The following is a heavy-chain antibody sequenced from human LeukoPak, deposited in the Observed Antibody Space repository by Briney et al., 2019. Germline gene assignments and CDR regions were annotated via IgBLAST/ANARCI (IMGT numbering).Heavy chain of an antibody. CDR3: SRSLNY. CDR2: IKTDGSDK. Sequence: GGSLTLSCAASGFSFSSSWTGWARLAPGKGLEWVANIKTDGSDKSYVDSVKGRFTISRDNAKDPLYLEMDSLRVEDTALYYCSRSLNYWGQGALVTVSS. V-gene: IGHV3-7*01. CDR1: GFSFSSSW. J-gene: IGHJ4*02.